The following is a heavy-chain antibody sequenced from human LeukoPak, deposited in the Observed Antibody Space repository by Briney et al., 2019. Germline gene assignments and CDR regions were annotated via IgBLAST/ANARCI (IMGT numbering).Heavy chain of an antibody. CDR3: ARAQAGNYDWPLDL. CDR2: IIPFLDTS. V-gene: IGHV1-69*05. D-gene: IGHD5-12*01. Sequence: GASVKDSCKASGGTFSNYALSWVRQAPGQGLEWMGAIIPFLDTSNYPPKFQDRVTITTDESTSTAYMELSSLRSDDTAVYYCARAQAGNYDWPLDLWGQGTLVTVSS. J-gene: IGHJ5*02. CDR1: GGTFSNYA.